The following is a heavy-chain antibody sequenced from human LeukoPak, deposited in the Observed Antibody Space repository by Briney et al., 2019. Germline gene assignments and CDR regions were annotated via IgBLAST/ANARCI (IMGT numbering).Heavy chain of an antibody. V-gene: IGHV1-2*02. J-gene: IGHJ3*02. CDR3: ARDFWGESGYPDAFDI. D-gene: IGHD3-3*01. Sequence: GASVKVSCKASGYTFTDYYMHWVRQAPGQGLEWMGWINPNSGDTNYAQKFLGRVTMTRDTSITTAYMELSRLRSDDTAVYYCARDFWGESGYPDAFDIWGQGTMVTVSS. CDR2: INPNSGDT. CDR1: GYTFTDYY.